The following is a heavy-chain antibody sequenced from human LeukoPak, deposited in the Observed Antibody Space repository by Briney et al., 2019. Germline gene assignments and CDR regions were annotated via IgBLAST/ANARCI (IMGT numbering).Heavy chain of an antibody. J-gene: IGHJ3*02. D-gene: IGHD4-17*01. CDR3: ARSAYGDYLGHDTFDM. CDR2: IWNDGSKQ. CDR1: GFTFSDYY. Sequence: GGSLRLSCAASGFTFSDYYMSWIRQAPGKGLEWVAVIWNDGSKQYYLDSVKGRFTISRDDSKNTLYLQMNSLRAEDTALYYCARSAYGDYLGHDTFDMWGQGTMVTVSS. V-gene: IGHV3-33*08.